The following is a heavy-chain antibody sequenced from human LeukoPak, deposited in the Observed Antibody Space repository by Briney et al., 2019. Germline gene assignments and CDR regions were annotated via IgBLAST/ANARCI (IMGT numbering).Heavy chain of an antibody. CDR3: AKGSGSYLSPLYYFDY. J-gene: IGHJ4*02. D-gene: IGHD1-26*01. V-gene: IGHV3-23*01. CDR2: ISGSGGSR. CDR1: GFTFSTYG. Sequence: GGSLRLSCAASGFTFSTYGMSWVRQAPGKGLEWVSGISGSGGSRFYTDSVKGRFTISRDNSKNTLYLQMNSLRAEDTAVYYCAKGSGSYLSPLYYFDYWGQGTLDTVSS.